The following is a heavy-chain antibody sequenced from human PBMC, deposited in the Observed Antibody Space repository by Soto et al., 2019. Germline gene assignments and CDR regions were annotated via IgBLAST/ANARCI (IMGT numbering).Heavy chain of an antibody. Sequence: PGESLKISCKGSGYSFTSYWIGWVRQMPGKGLEWMGIIYPGDSDTRYSPSFQGQVTISADKSISTAYLQWSSLKASDTAMYYCARHDSSAPYYYYYYGMDVWGQGTTVTVS. CDR2: IYPGDSDT. D-gene: IGHD6-19*01. J-gene: IGHJ6*02. CDR3: ARHDSSAPYYYYYYGMDV. CDR1: GYSFTSYW. V-gene: IGHV5-51*01.